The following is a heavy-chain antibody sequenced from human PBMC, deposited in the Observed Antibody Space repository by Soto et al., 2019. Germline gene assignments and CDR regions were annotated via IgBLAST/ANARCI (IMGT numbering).Heavy chain of an antibody. V-gene: IGHV3-30*18. D-gene: IGHD3-3*01. CDR3: AKAWGVITIFGVVTDYYYGMDV. Sequence: GGSLRLSCTASGFTFSNYVMSWVRQAPGRGLEWVSAISYGGSSTYYADSVKGRFTISRDNSKNTLYLQMNSLRAEDTAVYYCAKAWGVITIFGVVTDYYYGMDVWGQGTTVTVSS. J-gene: IGHJ6*02. CDR1: GFTFSNYV. CDR2: ISYGGSST.